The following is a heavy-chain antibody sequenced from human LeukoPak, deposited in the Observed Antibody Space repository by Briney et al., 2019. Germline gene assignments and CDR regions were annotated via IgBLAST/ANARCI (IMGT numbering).Heavy chain of an antibody. CDR1: GIFVSYV. Sequence: SVKVSFKASGIFVSYVISWVRQAPGQGLEWMGGIIPVSGSTHYAQKFQGRLTITADESTSTVYMEMSSLRSEDTAMYYCAKEGNTALVTGYFDLWGRGTLVTVSA. V-gene: IGHV1-69*01. CDR2: IIPVSGST. D-gene: IGHD5-18*01. J-gene: IGHJ2*01. CDR3: AKEGNTALVTGYFDL.